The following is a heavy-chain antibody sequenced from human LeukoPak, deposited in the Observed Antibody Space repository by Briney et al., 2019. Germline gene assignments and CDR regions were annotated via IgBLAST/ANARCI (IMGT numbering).Heavy chain of an antibody. J-gene: IGHJ5*02. Sequence: GGSLRLSCAASELTFAIYWMSWVRQSPGKGLEWVANIKQDGSEKYYADSVKGRFTISRDNAKNSLYLQMNSLRAEDSAVYYCASQLERRQGWFDPWGQGTLVTVSS. CDR3: ASQLERRQGWFDP. V-gene: IGHV3-7*01. D-gene: IGHD1-1*01. CDR2: IKQDGSEK. CDR1: ELTFAIYW.